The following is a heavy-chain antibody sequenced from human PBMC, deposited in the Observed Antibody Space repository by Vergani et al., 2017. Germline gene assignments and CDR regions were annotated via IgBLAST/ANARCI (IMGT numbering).Heavy chain of an antibody. CDR3: ARDGGNYYFFDC. D-gene: IGHD1-26*01. Sequence: EVQLVESGGGLVKRGGSLRLSCAASGFTFSSYSMNWVRQAPGKGLEWVSSISSFITYIDYADSVKGRFTISRDNAKNSLFLQMNSLRAEDTGVYFCARDGGNYYFFDCWGQGTQVTVSS. CDR2: ISSFITYI. CDR1: GFTFSSYS. V-gene: IGHV3-21*01. J-gene: IGHJ4*02.